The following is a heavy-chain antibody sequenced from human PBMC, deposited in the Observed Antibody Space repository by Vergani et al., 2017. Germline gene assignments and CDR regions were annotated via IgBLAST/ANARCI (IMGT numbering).Heavy chain of an antibody. Sequence: EVQLVESGGGLVQPGGSLRLSCSASGFTFSSYAMHWVRQAPGKGLEYVSAISSNGGSTYYADSVKGRFTISRDNSKNTLYLQMSSLRAEDTAVYYCVKSRGSGWSTYRGIDYWGQGTLVTVSS. CDR2: ISSNGGST. V-gene: IGHV3-64D*06. CDR3: VKSRGSGWSTYRGIDY. CDR1: GFTFSSYA. J-gene: IGHJ4*02. D-gene: IGHD6-19*01.